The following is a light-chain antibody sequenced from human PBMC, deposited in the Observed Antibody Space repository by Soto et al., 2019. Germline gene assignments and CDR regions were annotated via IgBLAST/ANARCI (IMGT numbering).Light chain of an antibody. V-gene: IGLV3-25*03. J-gene: IGLJ2*01. CDR3: QSADSSGTFPVV. CDR1: ALPKQY. CDR2: RDT. Sequence: SYELTQPPSVSVSPVQTARITCSGDALPKQYAYWYQQKPGQAPVLVIYRDTEKPSGIPDRFSGSSSGTTVTLTISGVQAEDEADYYCQSADSSGTFPVVFGGGTQLTVL.